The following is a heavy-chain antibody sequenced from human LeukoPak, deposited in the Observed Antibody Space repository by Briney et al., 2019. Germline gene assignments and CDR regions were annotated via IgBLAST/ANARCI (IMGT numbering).Heavy chain of an antibody. Sequence: KPSETLSLTRTVSGGSISNSNYCWGWIRQPPGKGLEWIGSISYSGSTYYNPSLKSRVTISVDTSKNQFSLKVTSVTAADTAVFYCARHYVDIRTVGASYYYYGLDVWGQGTTVTVSS. CDR1: GGSISNSNYC. J-gene: IGHJ6*02. CDR2: ISYSGST. CDR3: ARHYVDIRTVGASYYYYGLDV. D-gene: IGHD3-16*02. V-gene: IGHV4-39*01.